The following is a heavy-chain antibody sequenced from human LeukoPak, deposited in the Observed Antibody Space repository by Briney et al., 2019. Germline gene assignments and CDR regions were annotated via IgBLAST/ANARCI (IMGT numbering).Heavy chain of an antibody. V-gene: IGHV4-59*01. CDR2: IYYTGNT. CDR3: ARSASSSSRSAFDI. Sequence: SETLSLTCTVSGGSISSYYWNWIRQPPGKGLEWIGYIYYTGNTNYNPPLKSRVTTSVDTSKNQFSLKLTSVTSADTAVYYCARSASSSSRSAFDIWGQGTMVTVSS. D-gene: IGHD6-6*01. J-gene: IGHJ3*02. CDR1: GGSISSYY.